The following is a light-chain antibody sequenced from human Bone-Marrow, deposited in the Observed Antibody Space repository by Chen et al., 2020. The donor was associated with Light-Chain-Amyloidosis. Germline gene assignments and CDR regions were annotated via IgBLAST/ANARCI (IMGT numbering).Light chain of an antibody. CDR3: QSADSSGTYEVI. J-gene: IGLJ2*01. Sequence: SYELTQPPSLSVSPGQTARITRSRDDLPTKYAYWYQQNPGQAPVLVIHRYTERPSGISERFSGSSSGTNATLTISRVQAEDEADYHCQSADSSGTYEVIFGGGTKLTVL. CDR1: DLPTKY. CDR2: RYT. V-gene: IGLV3-25*03.